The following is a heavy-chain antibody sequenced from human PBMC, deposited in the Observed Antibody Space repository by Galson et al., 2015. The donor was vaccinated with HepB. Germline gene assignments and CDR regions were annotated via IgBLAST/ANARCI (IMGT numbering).Heavy chain of an antibody. J-gene: IGHJ2*01. Sequence: SLRLSCAASGVTFSSYTMNWVRQAPGKGLESVSYISSTGTTMYYEDSAKGRFTISRDNAQNSLYLQMNSLRDEDTAVYYRARVYFGSGSSSAYWYFDLWGRGALVTGSS. D-gene: IGHD3-10*01. CDR1: GVTFSSYT. CDR3: ARVYFGSGSSSAYWYFDL. CDR2: ISSTGTTM. V-gene: IGHV3-48*02.